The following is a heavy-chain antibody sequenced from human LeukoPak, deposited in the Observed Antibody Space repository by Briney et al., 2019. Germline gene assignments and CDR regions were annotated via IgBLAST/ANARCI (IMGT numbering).Heavy chain of an antibody. J-gene: IGHJ3*02. Sequence: GGSLRLSCAASGFTVSSNYMSWVRQAPGKGLEWVSVIYSGGSTYYADSVKGRFTISRDNSKNTLYLQMGSLRAEDMAVYYCARGRLEMATLDAFDIWGQGTMVTVSS. V-gene: IGHV3-66*01. D-gene: IGHD5-24*01. CDR1: GFTVSSNY. CDR3: ARGRLEMATLDAFDI. CDR2: IYSGGST.